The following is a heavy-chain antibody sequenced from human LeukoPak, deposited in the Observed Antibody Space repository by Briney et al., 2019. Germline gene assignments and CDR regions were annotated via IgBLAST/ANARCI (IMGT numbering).Heavy chain of an antibody. V-gene: IGHV4-59*01. CDR2: IYYSGST. CDR3: ARVTGYMIEDYFDS. D-gene: IGHD3-22*01. J-gene: IGHJ4*02. CDR1: GGSISSYY. Sequence: PSETLSLTCTVSGGSISSYYWSWIRQPAGKGLEWIGYIYYSGSTNYNSSLKSRVTILVDMSKNQFSLKLSSVTAAVTAVYYCARVTGYMIEDYFDSWGQGTLVTVSS.